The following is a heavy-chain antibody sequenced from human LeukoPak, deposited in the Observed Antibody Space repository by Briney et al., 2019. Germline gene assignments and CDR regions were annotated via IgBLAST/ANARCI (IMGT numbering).Heavy chain of an antibody. CDR3: AKEMPPMVRGPSGAFDI. CDR2: ISWNSGSI. J-gene: IGHJ3*02. CDR1: GFTFSSYG. Sequence: GGSLRLSCAASGFTFSSYGMHWVRQAPGKGLEWVSGISWNSGSIGYADSVKGRFTISRDNAKNSLYLQMNSLRAEDTALYYCAKEMPPMVRGPSGAFDIWGQGTMVTVSS. V-gene: IGHV3-9*01. D-gene: IGHD3-10*01.